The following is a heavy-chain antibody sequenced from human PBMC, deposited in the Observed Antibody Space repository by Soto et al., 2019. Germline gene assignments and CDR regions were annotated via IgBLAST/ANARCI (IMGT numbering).Heavy chain of an antibody. CDR1: GGSISSGGYY. CDR2: IYYSGST. Sequence: SLTCTVSGGSISSGGYYWSWIRHSPGKGLEWIGYIYYSGSTYYNPALPSRLSISVDMSRNQFSLKLSSVTATDTAVYYCARESRELLGPFYFWGQGALVTVSS. D-gene: IGHD1-7*01. V-gene: IGHV4-30-4*01. CDR3: ARESRELLGPFYF. J-gene: IGHJ4*02.